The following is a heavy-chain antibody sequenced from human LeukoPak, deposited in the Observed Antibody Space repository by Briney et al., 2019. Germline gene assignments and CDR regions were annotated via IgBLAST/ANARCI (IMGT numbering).Heavy chain of an antibody. CDR1: GGTFSSYA. V-gene: IGHV1-69*01. Sequence: ASVKVSCKASGGTFSSYAISWVRQAPGQGLEWMGGIIPIFGTANYAQKFQGRVTITADESTSTAYMELSSLRSEDTAAYYCASLYSGYEPRRVRATTIDYWGQGTLVTVSS. J-gene: IGHJ4*02. CDR3: ASLYSGYEPRRVRATTIDY. CDR2: IIPIFGTA. D-gene: IGHD5-12*01.